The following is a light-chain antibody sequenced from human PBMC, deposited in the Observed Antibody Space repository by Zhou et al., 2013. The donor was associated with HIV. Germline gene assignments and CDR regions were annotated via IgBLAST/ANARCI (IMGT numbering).Light chain of an antibody. CDR2: AAS. V-gene: IGKV1-39*01. Sequence: DIQMTQSPSSLSASVGDRVTLTCRASESITSHLNWFQQKPGKAPNLLIYAASSLHSGVPSRFSGSGSGTEFTLTISSLQPDDFATYYCQQYNSYSTFGQGTKLEIK. CDR3: QQYNSYST. J-gene: IGKJ2*01. CDR1: ESITSH.